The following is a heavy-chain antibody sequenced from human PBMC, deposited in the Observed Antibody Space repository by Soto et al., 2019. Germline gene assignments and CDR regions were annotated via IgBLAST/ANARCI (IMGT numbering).Heavy chain of an antibody. CDR2: ISGSGSIT. V-gene: IGHV3-23*01. Sequence: EVQLLESGGGLVQPGGSLRLSCAASGFSFSSYAMTWVRQAPGKGLEWVSAISGSGSITYYADSVKGRFTISRDNSKNTLDLQMNSLRAEDTDVYYCAKDIRGLRGAYYFDNWGQGILVTVSS. CDR3: AKDIRGLRGAYYFDN. CDR1: GFSFSSYA. D-gene: IGHD3-10*01. J-gene: IGHJ4*02.